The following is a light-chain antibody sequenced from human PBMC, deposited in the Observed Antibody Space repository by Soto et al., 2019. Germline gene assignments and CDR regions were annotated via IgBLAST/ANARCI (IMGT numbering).Light chain of an antibody. CDR1: SSNIGAGYD. CDR2: GNS. J-gene: IGLJ1*01. Sequence: QSVLTQPPSVSGAPGQRVTISCTGSSSNIGAGYDVHWYQQLPGTAPKLLIYGNSNRPSGVPDRFSGSKSGTSASLAITGLQAEDEADYYCQSYDNSLVRNVFGTGTKLTVL. V-gene: IGLV1-40*01. CDR3: QSYDNSLVRNV.